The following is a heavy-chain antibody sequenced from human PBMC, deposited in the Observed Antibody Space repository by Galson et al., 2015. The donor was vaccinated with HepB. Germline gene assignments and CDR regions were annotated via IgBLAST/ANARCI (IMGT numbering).Heavy chain of an antibody. CDR3: AKMDLEMAAINPIGY. CDR1: GFTFSSYG. V-gene: IGHV3-30*18. Sequence: SLRLSCAASGFTFSSYGMHWVRQAPGKGLEWVAVISYDGSNKYYADSVKGRFTISRDNSKNTLYLQMNSLRAEDTAVYYCAKMDLEMAAINPIGYWGQGTLVTVSS. D-gene: IGHD5-24*01. CDR2: ISYDGSNK. J-gene: IGHJ4*02.